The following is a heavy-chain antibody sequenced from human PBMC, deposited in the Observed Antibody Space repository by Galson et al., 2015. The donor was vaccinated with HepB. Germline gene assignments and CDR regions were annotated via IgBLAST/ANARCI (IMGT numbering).Heavy chain of an antibody. D-gene: IGHD3-22*01. Sequence: SLRLSCAASGFTFSSYGMHWVRQAPGKGLEWVAVISYDGSNKYYADSVKGRFTISRDNSKNTLYLQMNSLRAEDTAVYYCATARYYDSSGYAFDIWGQGTMVTVSS. CDR1: GFTFSSYG. CDR3: ATARYYDSSGYAFDI. V-gene: IGHV3-30*03. CDR2: ISYDGSNK. J-gene: IGHJ3*02.